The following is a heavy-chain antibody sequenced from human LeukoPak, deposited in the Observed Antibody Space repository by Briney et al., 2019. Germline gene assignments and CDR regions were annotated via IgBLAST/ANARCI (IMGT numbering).Heavy chain of an antibody. CDR3: ARVVGCGGDCYSDAFDI. CDR1: GYTFTSYA. J-gene: IGHJ3*02. CDR2: INTNTGNP. V-gene: IGHV7-4-1*02. Sequence: ASVKVSCKASGYTFTSYAMNWVRQAPGQGLEWMGWINTNTGNPTYAQGFTGRFVFSLDTSVSTAYLQISSLKAEDTAVYYCARVVGCGGDCYSDAFDIWGQGTMVTVSS. D-gene: IGHD2-21*02.